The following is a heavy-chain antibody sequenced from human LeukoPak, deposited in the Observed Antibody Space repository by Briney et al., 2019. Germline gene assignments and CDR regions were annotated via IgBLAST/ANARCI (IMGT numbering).Heavy chain of an antibody. D-gene: IGHD4-17*01. CDR3: ARRRCGDYYFDY. Sequence: ASVKVSCKASGGTFSSYAISWVRQAPGQGLEWMGGIIPIFGTANYAQKFQGRVTITADESTSTAYMELSSLRSEDTAVYYCARRRCGDYYFDYWGQGTLVTVSS. CDR2: IIPIFGTA. CDR1: GGTFSSYA. V-gene: IGHV1-69*13. J-gene: IGHJ4*02.